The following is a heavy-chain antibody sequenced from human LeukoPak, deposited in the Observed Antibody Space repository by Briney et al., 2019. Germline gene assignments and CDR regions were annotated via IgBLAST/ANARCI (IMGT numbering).Heavy chain of an antibody. CDR1: GFTFDDYA. J-gene: IGHJ4*02. CDR3: AKAVYDFWSGYYTDY. V-gene: IGHV3-43*02. D-gene: IGHD3-3*01. CDR2: ISGDGGST. Sequence: GGSLRLSCAASGFTFDDYAMHWVRQAPGKGLEWVSLISGDGGSTYYADSVKGRFTISRDSKNSLYLQMNSLRTEDTALYYCAKAVYDFWSGYYTDYWGQGTLVTVSS.